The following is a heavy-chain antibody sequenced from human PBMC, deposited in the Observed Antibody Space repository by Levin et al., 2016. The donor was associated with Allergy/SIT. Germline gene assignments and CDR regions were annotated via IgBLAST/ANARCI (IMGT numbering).Heavy chain of an antibody. CDR3: ARETRAGVIAIDY. CDR2: IDPSDSYT. D-gene: IGHD2-21*01. Sequence: ESLKISCKVSGYSFTSYWISWVRQKPGKGLEYMGRIDPSDSYTKYNPPFQGHVTISADKSVSTAYLQWSSLKASDTAMYYCARETRAGVIAIDYWGQGTLVIVSS. CDR1: GYSFTSYW. V-gene: IGHV5-10-1*01. J-gene: IGHJ4*02.